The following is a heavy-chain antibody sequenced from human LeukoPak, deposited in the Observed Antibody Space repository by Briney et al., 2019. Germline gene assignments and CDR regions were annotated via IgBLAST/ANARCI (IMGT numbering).Heavy chain of an antibody. D-gene: IGHD7-27*01. CDR2: LPGSGSPT. Sequence: GGSLRLSCAASGFTFSSYAMSWVRQAPGKGLEWVSSLPGSGSPTYYTDPVKGRFTISRDNSKNTLYLQMNSLRVEDTATYYCAREDPGATYDCWGQGTLVIVSS. CDR1: GFTFSSYA. CDR3: AREDPGATYDC. V-gene: IGHV3-23*01. J-gene: IGHJ4*02.